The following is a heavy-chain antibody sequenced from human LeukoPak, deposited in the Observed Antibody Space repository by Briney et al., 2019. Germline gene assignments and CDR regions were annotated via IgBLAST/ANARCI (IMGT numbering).Heavy chain of an antibody. Sequence: GGSLRLSCAASGFTFSSYAMSWVRQAPGKGLEWVSAISGSGGSTYYADSVKGRFTISRDNAKNSLYLQMNSLRAEDTAVYYCARPDLYCGGDCYSYSYYYGMDVWGQGTTVTVSS. V-gene: IGHV3-23*01. J-gene: IGHJ6*02. CDR2: ISGSGGST. CDR1: GFTFSSYA. CDR3: ARPDLYCGGDCYSYSYYYGMDV. D-gene: IGHD2-21*02.